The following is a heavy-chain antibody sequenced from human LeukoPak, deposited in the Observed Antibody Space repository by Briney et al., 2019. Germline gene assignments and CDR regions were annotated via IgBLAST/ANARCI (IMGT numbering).Heavy chain of an antibody. J-gene: IGHJ4*02. CDR3: ADQVVPAAEYYFDY. Sequence: GGSLRLSCAASGFTFSTYAMHWVRQAPGKGLEYVSAISSNGGSTYYANSVKGRFTISRDNSKNTLYLQMGSLRAEDMAVYYCADQVVPAAEYYFDYWGQGTLVTVSS. CDR2: ISSNGGST. V-gene: IGHV3-64*01. CDR1: GFTFSTYA. D-gene: IGHD2-2*01.